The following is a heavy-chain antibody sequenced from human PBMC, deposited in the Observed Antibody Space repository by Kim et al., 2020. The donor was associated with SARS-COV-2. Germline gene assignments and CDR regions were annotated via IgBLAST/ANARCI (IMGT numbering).Heavy chain of an antibody. J-gene: IGHJ3*02. D-gene: IGHD5-12*01. Sequence: SETLSLTCTVSGGSISSYYWSWIRQPPGKGLEWIGYIYYSGSTNYNPSLKSRVTISVDTSKNQFSLKLSSVTAADTAVYYCARGIWGYNAFDIWGQGTMVTVSS. V-gene: IGHV4-59*01. CDR2: IYYSGST. CDR1: GGSISSYY. CDR3: ARGIWGYNAFDI.